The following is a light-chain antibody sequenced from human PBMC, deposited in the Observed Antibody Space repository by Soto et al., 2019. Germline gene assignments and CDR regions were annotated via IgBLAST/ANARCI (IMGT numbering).Light chain of an antibody. J-gene: IGKJ1*01. V-gene: IGKV1-5*03. CDR3: QEYSAFSRA. CDR1: QSVGPW. CDR2: LTS. Sequence: DRVTITCRASQSVGPWLAWYQQKSGKATKLLIYLTSTLQSGVPSRFSGGGSGTEFTLTISGLQPDDFATYYCQEYSAFSRAFGQGTKVEN.